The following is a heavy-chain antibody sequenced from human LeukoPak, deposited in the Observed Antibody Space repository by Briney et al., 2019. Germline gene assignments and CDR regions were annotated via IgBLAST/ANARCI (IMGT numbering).Heavy chain of an antibody. Sequence: GASVKVSCKASGYTFTGDYMHWVRQAPGQGLEWMGWINPNSGGTNYAQKFQGRVTMTRDTSISTAYMELSRLRSDDTAVYYCARGGYSSSWIYYGMDVWGQGTTVTVSS. D-gene: IGHD6-13*01. CDR2: INPNSGGT. CDR3: ARGGYSSSWIYYGMDV. V-gene: IGHV1-2*02. J-gene: IGHJ6*02. CDR1: GYTFTGDY.